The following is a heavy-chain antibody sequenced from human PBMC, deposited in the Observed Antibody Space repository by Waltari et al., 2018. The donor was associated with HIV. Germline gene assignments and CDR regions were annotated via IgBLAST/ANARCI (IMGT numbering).Heavy chain of an antibody. CDR2: INPNSGGT. D-gene: IGHD2-15*01. J-gene: IGHJ4*02. CDR1: GYTFTGSY. V-gene: IGHV1-2*02. CDR3: ARTFLYCSGGTCYFDY. Sequence: QVQLVQSGAEVKKPGASVKVSCKASGYTFTGSYMHWVRQAPGQGLEWMGWINPNSGGTNYAQKLQGRVTMTRDTSISTAYMELSRLRSDDTAVYYCARTFLYCSGGTCYFDYWGQGTLVTVSS.